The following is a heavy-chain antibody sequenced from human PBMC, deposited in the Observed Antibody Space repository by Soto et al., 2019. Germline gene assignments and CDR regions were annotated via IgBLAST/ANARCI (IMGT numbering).Heavy chain of an antibody. Sequence: EVQLVESGGVSVQPGGSLRLSCAASGFSLSNYWMHWVRQAPGKGLVWVSRINIDGSTTTYADSVKGRFTISRDNVKNTLYLQMNSLRDEDTAVYYCVRIRRGDGYTFGYWGQGTLVTVSS. CDR1: GFSLSNYW. CDR2: INIDGSTT. CDR3: VRIRRGDGYTFGY. V-gene: IGHV3-74*01. J-gene: IGHJ4*02. D-gene: IGHD5-12*01.